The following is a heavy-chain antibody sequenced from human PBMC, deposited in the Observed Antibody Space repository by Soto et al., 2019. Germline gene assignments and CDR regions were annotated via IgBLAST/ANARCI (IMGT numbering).Heavy chain of an antibody. V-gene: IGHV4-59*08. CDR1: GGSISSYY. J-gene: IGHJ5*02. D-gene: IGHD4-4*01. Sequence: SETLSLTCTVSGGSISSYYWSWIRPPPGKGLEWIGYIYYSGSTNYNPSLKSRVTISVDTSKNQFSLKLSSVTAADTAVYYCARLTGDDYSNQNWFDPWGQGTLVT. CDR2: IYYSGST. CDR3: ARLTGDDYSNQNWFDP.